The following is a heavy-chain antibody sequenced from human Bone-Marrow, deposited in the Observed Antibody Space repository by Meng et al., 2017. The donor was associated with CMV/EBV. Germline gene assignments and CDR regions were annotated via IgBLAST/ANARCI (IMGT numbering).Heavy chain of an antibody. Sequence: GGSLRLSCAASGFTFSSYAMSWVRQAPGKGLEWISAISGSGGSTYYADSVKGRFTISRDNSKNTLYLQMNRLRTEDTAVYYCAKDHSPSTNYDFWSGYYRDNWSDPWGQGTLVTVSS. CDR2: ISGSGGST. V-gene: IGHV3-23*01. CDR1: GFTFSSYA. J-gene: IGHJ5*02. D-gene: IGHD3-3*01. CDR3: AKDHSPSTNYDFWSGYYRDNWSDP.